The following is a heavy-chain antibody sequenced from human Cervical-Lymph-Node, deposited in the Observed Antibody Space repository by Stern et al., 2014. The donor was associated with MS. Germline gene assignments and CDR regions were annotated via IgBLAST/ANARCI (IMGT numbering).Heavy chain of an antibody. CDR1: GFTFADYA. CDR2: ITWNSVSV. J-gene: IGHJ4*02. Sequence: EVQLVESGGGLVQPGRSLRLSCAASGFTFADYAMHWVRQAPGKGLECVSGITWNSVSVGYADSVKGRFTISRDNAKNSLYLQMNSLRGDDTALYYCAKGSGGSGYYPVALDYWGQGTLVTVSS. V-gene: IGHV3-9*01. CDR3: AKGSGGSGYYPVALDY. D-gene: IGHD3-3*01.